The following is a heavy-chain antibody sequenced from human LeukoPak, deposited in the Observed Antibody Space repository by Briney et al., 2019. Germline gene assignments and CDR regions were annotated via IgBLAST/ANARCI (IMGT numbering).Heavy chain of an antibody. J-gene: IGHJ5*02. D-gene: IGHD2-15*01. CDR3: AKGTVVVAATLWFDP. Sequence: PGGSLRLSCAASGFTFSSYAMSWVRQAPGKGLEWVSAISGSGGSTYYADSVKGRFTISRDNSKNTLYLQMYSLRAEDTAVYYCAKGTVVVAATLWFDPWGQGTLVTVSS. V-gene: IGHV3-23*01. CDR2: ISGSGGST. CDR1: GFTFSSYA.